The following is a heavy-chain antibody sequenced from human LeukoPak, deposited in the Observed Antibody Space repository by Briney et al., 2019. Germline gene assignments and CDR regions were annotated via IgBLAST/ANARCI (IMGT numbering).Heavy chain of an antibody. J-gene: IGHJ6*03. V-gene: IGHV4-34*01. D-gene: IGHD3-3*01. CDR2: INHSGST. CDR3: ARQSGDFWSGYSLGHYYYYMDV. Sequence: SETLSLTCAVYGGSFSGYYWSWIRQPPGKGLEWIGEINHSGSTNYNPSLKSRVTISVDTSKNQFSLKLSSVTAADTAVYYCARQSGDFWSGYSLGHYYYYMDVRGKGTTVTVSS. CDR1: GGSFSGYY.